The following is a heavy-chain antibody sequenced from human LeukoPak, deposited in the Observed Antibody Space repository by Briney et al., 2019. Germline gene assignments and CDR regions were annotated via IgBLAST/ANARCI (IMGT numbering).Heavy chain of an antibody. J-gene: IGHJ4*02. CDR3: ARTVTTSSYYFDY. CDR1: GYTFTGYY. Sequence: GASVKVSCKASGYTFTGYYMHWVRQAPGQGLEWMGWINPNSGGTNYAQKFQGRVTMTRDTSISTAYMELSRLRSDDTAVYYCARTVTTSSYYFDYWGQGTLVTVSS. V-gene: IGHV1-2*02. D-gene: IGHD4-17*01. CDR2: INPNSGGT.